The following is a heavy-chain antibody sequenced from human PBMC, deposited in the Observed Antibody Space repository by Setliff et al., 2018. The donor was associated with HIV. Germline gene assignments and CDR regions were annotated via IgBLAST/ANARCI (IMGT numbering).Heavy chain of an antibody. D-gene: IGHD1-7*01. J-gene: IGHJ3*02. CDR2: ISPDIGDT. Sequence: ASVKVSCKASGYTFNDNYIHWVRQAPGQGLEWMGRISPDIGDTNYAQMFHGRVTMTRDTSISTAYMELSSLKSDDTALYYCGTYPPNWNYGAAAFDIWGQGTLVTVSS. CDR3: GTYPPNWNYGAAAFDI. CDR1: GYTFNDNY. V-gene: IGHV1-2*06.